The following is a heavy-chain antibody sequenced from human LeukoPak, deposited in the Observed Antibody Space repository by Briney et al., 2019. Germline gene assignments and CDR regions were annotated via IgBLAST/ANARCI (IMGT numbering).Heavy chain of an antibody. V-gene: IGHV3-33*01. CDR1: GFTFSTSG. D-gene: IGHD6-19*01. J-gene: IGHJ6*02. CDR3: ARDQNQWLYVYGMDV. CDR2: IWFDGSNK. Sequence: GRSLRLSCAASGFTFSTSGMHWVRQAPGKGLEWVAVIWFDGSNKHYADSVKGRFSISRDNSENTLYLQMNSLRAEDTAVYYCARDQNQWLYVYGMDVWGQGTTVTVSS.